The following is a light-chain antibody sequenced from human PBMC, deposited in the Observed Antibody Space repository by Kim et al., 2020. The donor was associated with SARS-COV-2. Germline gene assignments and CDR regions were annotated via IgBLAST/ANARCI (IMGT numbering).Light chain of an antibody. CDR1: QSFSSN. Sequence: SPGESATLSCRASQSFSSNLAWYQQKPGQAPRLLIYGASTRATGIPARFSGSGSGTEFTLTISSLQSEDFAVYYCQQYNNWPLTFGGGTKVDIK. CDR3: QQYNNWPLT. CDR2: GAS. V-gene: IGKV3-15*01. J-gene: IGKJ4*01.